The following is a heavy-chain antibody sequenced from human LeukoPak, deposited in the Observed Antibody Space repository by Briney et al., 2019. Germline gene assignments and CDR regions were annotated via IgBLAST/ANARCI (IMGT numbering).Heavy chain of an antibody. CDR2: IIGSGGST. CDR1: GFTFSSYA. V-gene: IGHV3-23*01. Sequence: GGSLRLSCAASGFTFSSYAMSWVRQAPGEGLEWVSAIIGSGGSTYYADSVKGRFTISRDNSKNTLYLQMNSLRAEDTAVYYCAKSEEYYDILTGYYLDYWGQGTLVTVSS. D-gene: IGHD3-9*01. CDR3: AKSEEYYDILTGYYLDY. J-gene: IGHJ4*02.